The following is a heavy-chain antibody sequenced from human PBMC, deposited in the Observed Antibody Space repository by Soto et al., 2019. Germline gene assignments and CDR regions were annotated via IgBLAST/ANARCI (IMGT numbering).Heavy chain of an antibody. CDR2: ISYDGSNK. D-gene: IGHD3-3*01. CDR1: GFTFSSYG. Sequence: PGGSLRLSCAASGFTFSSYGMHWVRQAPGKGLEWVAVISYDGSNKYYADSVKGRFTISRDNSKNTLYLQMNSLRAEDTAVYYCAKDAPPFYYDFWSAYYYYGMDVWGQGTTVTVYS. J-gene: IGHJ6*02. CDR3: AKDAPPFYYDFWSAYYYYGMDV. V-gene: IGHV3-30*18.